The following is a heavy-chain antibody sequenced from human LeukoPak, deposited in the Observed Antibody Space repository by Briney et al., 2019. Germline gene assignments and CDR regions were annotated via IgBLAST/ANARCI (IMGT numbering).Heavy chain of an antibody. Sequence: SETLSLTCSVSGGSINNYYWNWIRQPPGKGLEWIGYIYYSGSTNYNPSLKSRVTISVDTSKNQFSLKLSSVTAADTAVYYCASLRGYSYGVFDYWGQGTLVTVSS. V-gene: IGHV4-59*08. D-gene: IGHD5-18*01. J-gene: IGHJ4*02. CDR2: IYYSGST. CDR3: ASLRGYSYGVFDY. CDR1: GGSINNYY.